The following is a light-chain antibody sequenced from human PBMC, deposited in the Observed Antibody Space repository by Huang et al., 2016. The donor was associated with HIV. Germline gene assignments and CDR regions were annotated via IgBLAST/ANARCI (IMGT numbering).Light chain of an antibody. CDR3: QQRSTWPFT. CDR1: QSVSSY. V-gene: IGKV3-11*01. CDR2: DAS. Sequence: EIVLTQSPATLSLSPGEGATLSYRASQSVSSYLAWYQQSPGQAPRLLIYDASNRATGAPTRFSGSGSGTDFTLTITSLEPEDFAVYYCQQRSTWPFTFGQGTKLEIK. J-gene: IGKJ2*01.